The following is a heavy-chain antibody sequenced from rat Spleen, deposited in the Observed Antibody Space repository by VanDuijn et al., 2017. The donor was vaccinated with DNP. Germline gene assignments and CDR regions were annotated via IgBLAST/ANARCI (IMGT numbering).Heavy chain of an antibody. CDR2: ISTGGGDT. V-gene: IGHV5S13*01. Sequence: EVQLEESGGGLVQPGRSLKLSCTASGLTFSNYGMAWVRQSPTTGLDWVASISTGGGDTYYRDSVKGRFTISRDNAQNTLYLQMNSLRSEDTATYYCTTFITSPGWGQGVMVTVSS. J-gene: IGHJ2*01. CDR1: GLTFSNYG. CDR3: TTFITSPG. D-gene: IGHD1-12*01.